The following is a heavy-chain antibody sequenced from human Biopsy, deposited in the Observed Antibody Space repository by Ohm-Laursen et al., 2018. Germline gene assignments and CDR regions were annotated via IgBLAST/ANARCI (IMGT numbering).Heavy chain of an antibody. CDR3: AKDLRNNNWGVEN. J-gene: IGHJ4*02. V-gene: IGHV3-30*18. CDR2: ISDDGRNK. Sequence: SLRLSCAPSGFSYSSYGMHRVRQAPGKGMAWVEVISDDGRNKYYIDSVRGRFTISRDNSKNTLYLQMNNLRAEETAVFYCAKDLRNNNWGVENWGQETLFTVSS. CDR1: GFSYSSYG. D-gene: IGHD7-27*01.